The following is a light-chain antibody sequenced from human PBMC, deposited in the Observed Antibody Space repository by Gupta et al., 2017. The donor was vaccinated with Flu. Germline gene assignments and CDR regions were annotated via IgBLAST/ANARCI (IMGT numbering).Light chain of an antibody. Sequence: EIVLTQSPGTLSLSPGERATLSCRASQSVSSSYLAWYQQKPGQAPRLLIYGASSRATGIPDRFSGSGSGTXFTLTIXRLEPEDFAVYYCQQYGSSLYSFGXGTKLEIK. CDR2: GAS. J-gene: IGKJ2*03. V-gene: IGKV3-20*01. CDR3: QQYGSSLYS. CDR1: QSVSSSY.